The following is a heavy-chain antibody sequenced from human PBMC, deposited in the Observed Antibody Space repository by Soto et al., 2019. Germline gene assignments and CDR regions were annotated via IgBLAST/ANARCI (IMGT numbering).Heavy chain of an antibody. D-gene: IGHD2-8*01. V-gene: IGHV4-59*01. CDR3: ARDRSTYGGGGTGEVKENWFDP. Sequence: QVQLQESGPGVVKASETLSLTCSVSGGSISRYYWSWIRQPPGKGLEWIGYAYYSGDTGYNPTLQSRVTMAVDTSKNQVSLKLTSLTAADTAVYYCARDRSTYGGGGTGEVKENWFDPWGQGALVTVSS. CDR2: AYYSGDT. CDR1: GGSISRYY. J-gene: IGHJ5*02.